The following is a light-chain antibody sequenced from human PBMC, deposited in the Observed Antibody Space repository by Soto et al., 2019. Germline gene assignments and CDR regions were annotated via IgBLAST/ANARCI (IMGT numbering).Light chain of an antibody. J-gene: IGKJ5*01. V-gene: IGKV3-11*01. CDR3: HQRSSWPPIT. Sequence: EIVLTQSPATLSLSPGERATLSCRASQSVSSYLAWYQQKPGQAPRLLVYDASNRATDVPPRFSGSGSGTDFTLTISSLEPEDFAVYYCHQRSSWPPITFGQGTRLEIK. CDR1: QSVSSY. CDR2: DAS.